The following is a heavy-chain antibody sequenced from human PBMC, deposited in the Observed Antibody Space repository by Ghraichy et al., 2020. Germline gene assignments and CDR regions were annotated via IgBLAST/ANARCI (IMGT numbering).Heavy chain of an antibody. J-gene: IGHJ4*02. CDR2: ISDSGGSA. V-gene: IGHV3-23*01. CDR1: GFAFNNYA. Sequence: GESLNISCAASGFAFNNYAMGWVRLTPGKGLEWGSGISDSGGSAYYADSVKGRFTISRDNSKNTVDMQMNSLRADDAAIYYCAKGGLRYCSGGTCYPFDSWDQGTLVTVSS. D-gene: IGHD2-15*01. CDR3: AKGGLRYCSGGTCYPFDS.